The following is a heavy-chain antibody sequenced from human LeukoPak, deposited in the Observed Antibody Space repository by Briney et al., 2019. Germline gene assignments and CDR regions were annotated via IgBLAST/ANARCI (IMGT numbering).Heavy chain of an antibody. CDR2: IIPIFGTA. Sequence: SSVTVSCKASGGTFSSYAISWVRQAPGQGLEWMGRIIPIFGTANYAQKFQGRVTITTDESTSTAYMELSSLRSEDMAVYYCARASYYYDSSGYYYWGQGTLVTVSS. D-gene: IGHD3-22*01. V-gene: IGHV1-69*05. CDR1: GGTFSSYA. J-gene: IGHJ4*02. CDR3: ARASYYYDSSGYYY.